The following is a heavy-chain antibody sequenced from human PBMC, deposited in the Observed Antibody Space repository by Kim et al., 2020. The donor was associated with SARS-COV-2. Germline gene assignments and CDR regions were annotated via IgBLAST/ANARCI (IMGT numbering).Heavy chain of an antibody. Sequence: GGSLRLSCAASGFTFSSYGMHWVRQAPGKGLEWVAVISYDGSNKYYADSVKGRFTISRDNSKNTLYLQMNSLRAEDTAVYYCAILGAAAPRESDYFDYWGQGTLVTVSS. CDR2: ISYDGSNK. J-gene: IGHJ4*02. CDR3: AILGAAAPRESDYFDY. D-gene: IGHD6-13*01. CDR1: GFTFSSYG. V-gene: IGHV3-30*03.